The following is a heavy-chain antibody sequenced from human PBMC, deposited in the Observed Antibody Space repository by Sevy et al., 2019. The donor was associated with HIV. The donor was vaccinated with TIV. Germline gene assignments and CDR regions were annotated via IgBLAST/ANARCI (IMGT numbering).Heavy chain of an antibody. Sequence: ASVKVSCKASGYTFTSYDINWVRQATGQGLEWMGWMNPNSGNTGCAQKFQGRVTMTWNTSISTAYMELSSLRSEDTAVYYCARGRFGSSSSHYWGQGTLVTVSS. J-gene: IGHJ4*02. CDR1: GYTFTSYD. CDR3: ARGRFGSSSSHY. V-gene: IGHV1-8*01. D-gene: IGHD6-6*01. CDR2: MNPNSGNT.